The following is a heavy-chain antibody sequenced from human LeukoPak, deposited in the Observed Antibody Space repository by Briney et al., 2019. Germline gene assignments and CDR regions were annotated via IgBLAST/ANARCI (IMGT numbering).Heavy chain of an antibody. CDR2: ISTSSSTT. CDR3: ARGSGSYYDY. D-gene: IGHD3-10*01. V-gene: IGHV3-48*02. J-gene: IGHJ4*02. Sequence: GGSLRLSCAAPGFTFISYNMNWVLQAPGKGLDWVSYISTSSSTTYYADSVKGRFTLSRDNAKNSLYLQMNSLRDEDTAVYYCARGSGSYYDYWGQGTLVTVSS. CDR1: GFTFISYN.